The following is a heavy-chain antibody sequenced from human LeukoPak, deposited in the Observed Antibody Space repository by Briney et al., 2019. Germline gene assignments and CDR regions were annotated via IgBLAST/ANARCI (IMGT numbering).Heavy chain of an antibody. CDR1: GFTVSSNE. J-gene: IGHJ3*01. Sequence: GGSLRLSCAASGFTVSSNEMSWVRQAPGKGLEWVSSISGGSTYYADSVKGRFTISRDNSKNTLYLQMNSLRAEDTAVYYCARDYYGSGNYYPGAFDVWGQGTMVTVSS. V-gene: IGHV3-38-3*01. CDR3: ARDYYGSGNYYPGAFDV. D-gene: IGHD3-10*01. CDR2: ISGGST.